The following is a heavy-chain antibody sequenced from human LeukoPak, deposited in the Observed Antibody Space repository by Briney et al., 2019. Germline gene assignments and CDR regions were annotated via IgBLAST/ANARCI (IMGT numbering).Heavy chain of an antibody. D-gene: IGHD2-2*01. V-gene: IGHV3-11*04. Sequence: PGGSLRLPCAASGFTFSDYYMSWIRQAPGKGLEWVSYISSSGSTIYYADSVKGRFTISRDIAKNTLYLQMNSLRVEDTAVYYCARDVYQGFDFWGQGTLVTVSS. CDR2: ISSSGSTI. CDR3: ARDVYQGFDF. J-gene: IGHJ4*02. CDR1: GFTFSDYY.